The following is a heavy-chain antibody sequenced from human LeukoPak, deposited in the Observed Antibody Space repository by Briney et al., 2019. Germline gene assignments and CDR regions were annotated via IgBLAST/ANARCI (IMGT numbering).Heavy chain of an antibody. V-gene: IGHV4-34*01. Sequence: SETLSLTCAVYGGSFSGYYWSWIRQPPGKGLEWIGEINHSGSTNYNPSLKSRVTISVDTSKNQFSLKLSSATAAGTAVYYCASRYCSSTSCPFDYGNRPTYAFDIWGQGTMVTVSS. CDR3: ASRYCSSTSCPFDYGNRPTYAFDI. CDR1: GGSFSGYY. J-gene: IGHJ3*02. CDR2: INHSGST. D-gene: IGHD2-2*01.